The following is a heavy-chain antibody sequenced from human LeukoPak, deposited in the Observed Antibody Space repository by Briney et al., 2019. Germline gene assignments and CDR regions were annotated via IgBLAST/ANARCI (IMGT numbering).Heavy chain of an antibody. D-gene: IGHD5-24*01. V-gene: IGHV1-2*02. J-gene: IGHJ4*02. CDR2: INPNSGGT. CDR3: ARAGGDGYNPGSHFDY. Sequence: ASVKVSCKASGYTFTGYYMHWVRQAPGQGLEWMGWINPNSGGTNYAQKFQGRVTMTRDTSISTAYMELSRLRSEDTAVYYCARAGGDGYNPGSHFDYWGQGTLVTVSS. CDR1: GYTFTGYY.